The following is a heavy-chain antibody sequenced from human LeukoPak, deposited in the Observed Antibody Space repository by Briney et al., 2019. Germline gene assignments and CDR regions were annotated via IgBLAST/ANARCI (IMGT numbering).Heavy chain of an antibody. CDR2: IYYSGST. D-gene: IGHD2-2*02. J-gene: IGHJ5*02. CDR3: ARGYCSSTSCYTLYNWFDP. V-gene: IGHV4-39*01. Sequence: SETLSLTCTVSGGSISSSSYYWGWIRQSPGKGLEWIGSIYYSGSTYYNPSLKSRVTISVDTSKNQFSLKLSSVTAADTAVYYCARGYCSSTSCYTLYNWFDPWGQGTLVTVSS. CDR1: GGSISSSSYY.